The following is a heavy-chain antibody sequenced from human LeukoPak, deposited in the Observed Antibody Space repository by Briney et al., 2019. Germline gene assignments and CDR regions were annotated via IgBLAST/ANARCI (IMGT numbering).Heavy chain of an antibody. CDR3: EKDPGERYTWNPGFY. CDR1: GFTFSSYG. Sequence: PGGSLRLSCAASGFTFSSYGMHWVRQAPGKGLEWVAFIRYDGSNKYYADSVKGRFTISIDNSKNTLYLQMNSLRAEDTAVYYCEKDPGERYTWNPGFYWGQGTIVTVSS. J-gene: IGHJ4*02. CDR2: IRYDGSNK. V-gene: IGHV3-30*02. D-gene: IGHD1-20*01.